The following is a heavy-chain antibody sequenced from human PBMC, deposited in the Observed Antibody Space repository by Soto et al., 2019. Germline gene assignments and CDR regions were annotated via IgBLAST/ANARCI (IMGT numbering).Heavy chain of an antibody. J-gene: IGHJ6*03. V-gene: IGHV3-48*01. Sequence: GGSLRLSCAASGFTFSSYSMNWVRQAPGKGLEWVSYISSSSSTIYYADSVKGRFTISRDNAKNSLYLQMNSLRAEDTAVYYCAREGDFWSGYYPYYYYYYMDVWGKGTTVTVSS. CDR3: AREGDFWSGYYPYYYYYYMDV. CDR1: GFTFSSYS. D-gene: IGHD3-3*01. CDR2: ISSSSSTI.